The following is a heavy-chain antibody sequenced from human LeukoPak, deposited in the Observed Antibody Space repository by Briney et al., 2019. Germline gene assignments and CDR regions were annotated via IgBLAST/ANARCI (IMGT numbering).Heavy chain of an antibody. CDR1: GGTFSSYS. J-gene: IGHJ4*02. D-gene: IGHD6-19*01. V-gene: IGHV1-69*06. Sequence: ASVKVSCKASGGTFSSYSISWVRQAPGQGLEWMGRIIPIFGTANYAQKFQGRVTITADKSTSTAYMELSSLRSEDTAVYYCARGPTVAGLPGYFDYWGQGTLVTVSS. CDR3: ARGPTVAGLPGYFDY. CDR2: IIPIFGTA.